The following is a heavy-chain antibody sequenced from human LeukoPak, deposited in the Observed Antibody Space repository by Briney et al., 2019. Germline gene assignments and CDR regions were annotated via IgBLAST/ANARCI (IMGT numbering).Heavy chain of an antibody. CDR3: ASLAIGGSGSDGNFDY. D-gene: IGHD3-10*01. CDR1: GGTFSSYA. V-gene: IGHV1-69*04. J-gene: IGHJ4*02. CDR2: VIPILSIA. Sequence: SVKVSCKASGGTFSSYAISWVRQAPGQGLEWMGRVIPILSIANYAQKSQSRVTSTADKSTSTAYMELSSLRSDDTAVYYCASLAIGGSGSDGNFDYWGQGTLVTVSS.